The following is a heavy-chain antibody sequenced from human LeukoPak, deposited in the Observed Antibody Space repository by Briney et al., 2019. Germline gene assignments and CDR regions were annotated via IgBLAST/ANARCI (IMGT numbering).Heavy chain of an antibody. CDR2: FSIISSYT. J-gene: IGHJ2*01. Sequence: PGGPLKLSGEASESPFVTYSMSWIGQPPGKGLGWVSSFSIISSYTNYADSVKGRFTISRDNAKNSLYLQMNSLRAEDTAVYYCARDGLNYYGDYDSWYFDLWGRGTPVTVSS. CDR1: ESPFVTYS. CDR3: ARDGLNYYGDYDSWYFDL. V-gene: IGHV3-11*06. D-gene: IGHD4-17*01.